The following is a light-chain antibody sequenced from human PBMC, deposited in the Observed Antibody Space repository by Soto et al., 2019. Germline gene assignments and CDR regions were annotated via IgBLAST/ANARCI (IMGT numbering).Light chain of an antibody. V-gene: IGLV2-14*01. Sequence: QSVLTQPASVSGSPGQSITISCTGTSSDVGGYNYVSWYQQHPGKAPKLMIYTVSNRPSGVSNRFSGSKSGNTASLTISGLQAEDEADYYCSSYTSSSTLFGGGTKVTVL. CDR2: TVS. J-gene: IGLJ3*02. CDR3: SSYTSSSTL. CDR1: SSDVGGYNY.